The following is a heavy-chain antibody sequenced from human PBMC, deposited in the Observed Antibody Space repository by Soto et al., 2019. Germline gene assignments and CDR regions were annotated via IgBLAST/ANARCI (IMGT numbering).Heavy chain of an antibody. J-gene: IGHJ6*02. CDR2: IWYDGSNK. CDR1: GFTFSSYG. V-gene: IGHV3-33*01. Sequence: GGSLRLSCAASGFTFSSYGMHWVRQAPGKGLEWVAVIWYDGSNKYYADSVKGRFTISRDNSKNTLYLQMNSLRAEDTAVYYCARVPTVQRPDGMDVWGQGTTVTVSS. CDR3: ARVPTVQRPDGMDV.